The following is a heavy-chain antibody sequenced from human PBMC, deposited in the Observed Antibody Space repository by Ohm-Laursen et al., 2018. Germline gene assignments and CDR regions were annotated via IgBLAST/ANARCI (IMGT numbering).Heavy chain of an antibody. J-gene: IGHJ4*02. CDR1: NGSFSGYY. V-gene: IGHV4-34*01. CDR3: GRRFDF. CDR2: INHRGST. Sequence: LSLTCDVYNGSFSGYYWSWIRQSPGKGLEWIGEINHRGSTNYNPSLKSRVTISVDTSKNQFSLKLSSVTAADTAVYFCGRRFDFWGQGTLVTVSS.